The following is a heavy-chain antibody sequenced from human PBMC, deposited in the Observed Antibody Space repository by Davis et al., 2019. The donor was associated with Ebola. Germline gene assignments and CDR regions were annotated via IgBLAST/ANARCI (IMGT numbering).Heavy chain of an antibody. D-gene: IGHD4-17*01. CDR3: TTLSTVTTMYFDL. CDR1: GFTFSSYS. J-gene: IGHJ2*01. Sequence: GGSLRLSCAASGFTFSSYSMNWVRQAPGKGLEWVGRIKSKTDGGTTDYAAPVKGRFAMSRDDSKNTLYLQMNSLKIDDTAVYYCTTLSTVTTMYFDLWGRGTLVTVSS. V-gene: IGHV3-15*01. CDR2: IKSKTDGGTT.